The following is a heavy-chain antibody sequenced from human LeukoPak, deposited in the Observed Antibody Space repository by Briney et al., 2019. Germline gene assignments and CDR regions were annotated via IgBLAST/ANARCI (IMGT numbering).Heavy chain of an antibody. D-gene: IGHD2-21*02. CDR2: INHSGST. V-gene: IGHV4-39*07. Sequence: SETLSLACTVSGGSISSGGYYWSWIRQPPGTGLEWIGEINHSGSTNYNPSLKSRVTISVDTSKNQFSLKLSSVTAADTAVYYCATSGGNSRLFFDYWGQGTLVTVSS. CDR1: GGSISSGGYY. CDR3: ATSGGNSRLFFDY. J-gene: IGHJ4*02.